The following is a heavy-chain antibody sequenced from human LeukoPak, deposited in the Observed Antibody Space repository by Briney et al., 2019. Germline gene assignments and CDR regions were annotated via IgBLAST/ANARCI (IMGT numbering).Heavy chain of an antibody. D-gene: IGHD5-12*01. CDR3: ERTISYGGYACDY. Sequence: GESLKISCKGSGYSFTSYWIGWVRQMPGKGLEWMGIIYPGDSDTRYSPSFQVRVTISADKSISTAYLQWSSLKASDTAMYYCERTISYGGYACDYWGQGTLVTVSS. J-gene: IGHJ4*02. CDR1: GYSFTSYW. CDR2: IYPGDSDT. V-gene: IGHV5-51*01.